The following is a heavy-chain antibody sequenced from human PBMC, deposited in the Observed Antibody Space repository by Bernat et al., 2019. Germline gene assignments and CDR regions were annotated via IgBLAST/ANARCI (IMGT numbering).Heavy chain of an antibody. Sequence: QVQLQESGPGLVKPSQTLSLTRTVSGGSISSGGYYWSWIRQHPGNGLEWIGYIYYSGSTYYNPSLKSRVTISVDTSKNQFSLKLSSVTAADTAVYYCARDRRGYASHYYYYGMDVWGQGTTVTVSS. J-gene: IGHJ6*02. D-gene: IGHD2-2*01. CDR3: ARDRRGYASHYYYYGMDV. CDR2: IYYSGST. CDR1: GGSISSGGYY. V-gene: IGHV4-31*03.